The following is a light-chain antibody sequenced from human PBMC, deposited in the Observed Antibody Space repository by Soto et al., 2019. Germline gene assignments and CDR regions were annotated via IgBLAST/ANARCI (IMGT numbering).Light chain of an antibody. J-gene: IGKJ4*01. CDR2: GAS. Sequence: EIVLTQSPGTLSLSPGERATLSCRASQSVSTRSLAWYQQKPGQAPRLLISGASTRATGIPARFSGSGSGTEFTLTISSLQSEDFAVYYCQQYNKWPPITFGGGTKVDI. CDR3: QQYNKWPPIT. V-gene: IGKV3-15*01. CDR1: QSVSTRS.